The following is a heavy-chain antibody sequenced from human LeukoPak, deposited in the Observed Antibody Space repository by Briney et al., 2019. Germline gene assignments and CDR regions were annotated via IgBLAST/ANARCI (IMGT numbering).Heavy chain of an antibody. CDR3: ARAGGVSFVARWFDP. V-gene: IGHV1-18*01. D-gene: IGHD3-16*01. J-gene: IGHJ5*02. CDR2: ISAYNGNT. Sequence: ASVKVSCKASGYTFTSYGISWVRQAPGQGLEWMGWISAYNGNTNYAQKLQGRVTMTTDTSTGIAYMELKSLRSDDTAVYYCARAGGVSFVARWFDPWGQGSLVTVSS. CDR1: GYTFTSYG.